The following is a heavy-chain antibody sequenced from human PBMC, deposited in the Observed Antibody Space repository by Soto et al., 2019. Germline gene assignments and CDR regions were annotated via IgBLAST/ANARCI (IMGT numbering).Heavy chain of an antibody. CDR2: IYHSGST. Sequence: SETLSLTCTVSGGSISSSSYYWSWIRQPPGKGLEWIGYIYHSGSTNYNPSLKSRVTISVDRSKNQFSLKLSSVTAADTAVYYCAAGGGLPRYYWGQGTLVTVSS. D-gene: IGHD5-12*01. CDR3: AAGGGLPRYY. V-gene: IGHV4-61*05. J-gene: IGHJ4*02. CDR1: GGSISSSSYY.